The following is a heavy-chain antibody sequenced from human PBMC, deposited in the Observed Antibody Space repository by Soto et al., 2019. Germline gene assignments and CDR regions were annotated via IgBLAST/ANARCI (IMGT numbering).Heavy chain of an antibody. V-gene: IGHV1-2*04. CDR1: GYTFTNYY. CDR2: INPNSGGT. Sequence: GASVKVSCKXSGYTFTNYYIHWVRQAPGQGLEWMGWINPNSGGTNYAQKFQDWVTMTRDTSISTAYMELDRLRSDDTAVYYCARPRGYYPYYFDDWGQGSLVTVS. D-gene: IGHD3-22*01. CDR3: ARPRGYYPYYFDD. J-gene: IGHJ4*02.